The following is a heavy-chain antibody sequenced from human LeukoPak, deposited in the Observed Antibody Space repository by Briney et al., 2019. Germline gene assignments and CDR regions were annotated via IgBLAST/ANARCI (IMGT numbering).Heavy chain of an antibody. CDR3: ARDLGYGSGSDYNRRGDY. J-gene: IGHJ4*02. D-gene: IGHD3-10*01. V-gene: IGHV1-2*02. CDR2: INPNSGGT. CDR1: GYTFTGYY. Sequence: VSVKVSCKASGYTFTGYYIHWVRQAPGQGLEWMGWINPNSGGTNYAQKFQGRVTMTRDTSISTAYMELSRLRSDDTAIYYCARDLGYGSGSDYNRRGDYWGQGTLVTVSS.